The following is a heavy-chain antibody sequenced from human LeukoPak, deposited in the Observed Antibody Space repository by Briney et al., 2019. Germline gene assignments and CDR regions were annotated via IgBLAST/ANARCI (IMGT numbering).Heavy chain of an antibody. Sequence: SETLSLTCTVSGASISSYYWSWIRQPPGKELEWIGYIYHSGSTNYNPSLKSRVTISVDTSKNQFSLKLSSVTAADTAVYYCATLWGGYWGQGTLVTVSS. CDR1: GASISSYY. V-gene: IGHV4-59*12. D-gene: IGHD3-16*01. CDR3: ATLWGGY. CDR2: IYHSGST. J-gene: IGHJ4*02.